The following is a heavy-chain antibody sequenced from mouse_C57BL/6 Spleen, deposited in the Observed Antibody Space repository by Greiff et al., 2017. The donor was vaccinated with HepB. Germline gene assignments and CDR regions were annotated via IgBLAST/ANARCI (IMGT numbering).Heavy chain of an antibody. D-gene: IGHD2-2*01. CDR1: GFTFSDYG. Sequence: EVQLVESGGGLVKPGGSLKLSCAASGFTFSDYGMHWVRQAPEKGLEWVAYISSGSSTIYYADTVKGRVTISRDNAKNTLFLQMTILRSEDTAMYDCARGGIYYRYDDYFDYWGQGTTLTVSS. J-gene: IGHJ2*01. CDR2: ISSGSSTI. V-gene: IGHV5-17*01. CDR3: ARGGIYYRYDDYFDY.